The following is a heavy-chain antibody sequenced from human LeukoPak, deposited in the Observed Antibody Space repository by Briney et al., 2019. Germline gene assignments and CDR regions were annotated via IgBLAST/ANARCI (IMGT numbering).Heavy chain of an antibody. V-gene: IGHV3-30*18. CDR3: AKELTRIAAAGTSDY. D-gene: IGHD6-13*01. J-gene: IGHJ4*02. CDR2: ISYDGSNK. Sequence: GGSLRLSCAASGFTFSSYGMHWVRQAPGKGLEWVADISYDGSNKYYAAPVKGRFTISRDNSKNTLYLQMNSLRAEDTAVYYCAKELTRIAAAGTSDYWGQGTLVTVSS. CDR1: GFTFSSYG.